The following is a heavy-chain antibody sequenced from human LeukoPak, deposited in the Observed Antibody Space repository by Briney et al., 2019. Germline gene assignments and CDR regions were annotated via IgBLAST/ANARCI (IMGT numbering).Heavy chain of an antibody. CDR1: GYTFTGYY. CDR3: ARDRGSSWYRLLDY. CDR2: INPNSGGT. V-gene: IGHV1-2*06. Sequence: GASVNVSCKASGYTFTGYYMHWLRQAPGQGLDWMGRINPNSGGTNYAQKFQGRVTMTRDTSISTAYMELSRLRSDDTAVYYCARDRGSSWYRLLDYWGQGTLVTVSS. D-gene: IGHD6-13*01. J-gene: IGHJ4*02.